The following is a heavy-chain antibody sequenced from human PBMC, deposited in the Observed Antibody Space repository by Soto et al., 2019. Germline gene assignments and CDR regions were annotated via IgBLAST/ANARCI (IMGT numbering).Heavy chain of an antibody. V-gene: IGHV4-59*01. CDR3: ARGIAAAGLNWFDP. CDR1: GGSISSYY. CDR2: IYYSGST. D-gene: IGHD6-13*01. J-gene: IGHJ5*02. Sequence: PSETLSLTCTVSGGSISSYYWSWIRQPPGKGLEWIGYIYYSGSTNYNPSLESRVTISVDTSKNQFSLKLSSVTAADTAVYYCARGIAAAGLNWFDPWGQGTLVTVSS.